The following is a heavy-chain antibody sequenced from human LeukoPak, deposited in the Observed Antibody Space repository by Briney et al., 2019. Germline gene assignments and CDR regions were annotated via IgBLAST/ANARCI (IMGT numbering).Heavy chain of an antibody. CDR3: ARDGGSGSYSDY. CDR2: IRSKANSYAT. Sequence: PGGSLRLSCAASGFTFSGSAMHWVRQASGKGLEWVGRIRSKANSYATAHAASVKGRFTISRDDSKNTAYLQMNSLKTEDTAVYYCARDGGSGSYSDYWGQGTLVTVSS. CDR1: GFTFSGSA. J-gene: IGHJ4*02. V-gene: IGHV3-73*01. D-gene: IGHD3-10*01.